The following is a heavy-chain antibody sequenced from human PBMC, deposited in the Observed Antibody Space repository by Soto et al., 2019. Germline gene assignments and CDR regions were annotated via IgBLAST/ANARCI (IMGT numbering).Heavy chain of an antibody. CDR1: GGSISSGGYY. D-gene: IGHD4-17*01. V-gene: IGHV4-31*03. J-gene: IGHJ5*02. Sequence: QVQLQESGPGLVKPSQTLSLTCTVSGGSISSGGYYWSWIRQHPGKGLEWIGYIYYSGSTYYNPSLKSRVTIPVDTSKTQSPLKLGWVAAGDTPVYYWGRPPGPYGVPGGTWSAPWGKGTLVTVPS. CDR3: GRPPGPYGVPGGTWSAP. CDR2: IYYSGST.